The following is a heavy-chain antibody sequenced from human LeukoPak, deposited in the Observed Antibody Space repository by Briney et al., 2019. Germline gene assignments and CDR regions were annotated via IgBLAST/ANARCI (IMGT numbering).Heavy chain of an antibody. Sequence: PGRSLRLSCAASGFTFDDYAMHWVRQAPGKGLEWVSGISWNSGSIGYADSVKGRFTISRDNAKNSLYLQMNSLRAEDTALYYCAKDPDYDILTGYYFDYWGRGTLVTVSS. CDR1: GFTFDDYA. D-gene: IGHD3-9*01. CDR2: ISWNSGSI. J-gene: IGHJ4*02. V-gene: IGHV3-9*01. CDR3: AKDPDYDILTGYYFDY.